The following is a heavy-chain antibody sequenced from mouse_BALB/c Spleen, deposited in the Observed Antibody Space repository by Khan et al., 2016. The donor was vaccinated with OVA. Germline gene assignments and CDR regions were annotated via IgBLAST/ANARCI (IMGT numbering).Heavy chain of an antibody. CDR3: ARNPFAY. CDR1: GYTFTSYW. Sequence: QVQLKQSGTELVRPGTSVKLSCKASGYTFTSYWMNWIKQRPEQGLEWIGRIDPYDRETHYNQKFKDKVTFTLDNSSNTAYMQLTSLTSEDSAVYYCARNPFAYWGQGTLVTVSA. V-gene: IGHV1-52*01. CDR2: IDPYDRET. J-gene: IGHJ3*01.